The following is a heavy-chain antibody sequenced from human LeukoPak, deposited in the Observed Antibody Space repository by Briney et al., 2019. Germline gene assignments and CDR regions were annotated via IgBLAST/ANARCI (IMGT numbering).Heavy chain of an antibody. V-gene: IGHV1-8*01. CDR3: ATLAAWPTVVTPLFDY. J-gene: IGHJ4*02. CDR2: MNPNSGNT. CDR1: GYTFTSYD. D-gene: IGHD4-17*01. Sequence: ASVKVSCKASGYTFTSYDINWVRQATGQGLEWMGWMNPNSGNTGYAQKFQGRVTMTRNTSISTAYMELSSLRSEDTAVYYCATLAAWPTVVTPLFDYWGQGTLVTVSS.